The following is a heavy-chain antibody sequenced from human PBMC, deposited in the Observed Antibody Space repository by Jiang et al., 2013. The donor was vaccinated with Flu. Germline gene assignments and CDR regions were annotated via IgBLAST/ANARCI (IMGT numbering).Heavy chain of an antibody. CDR2: TYYRSKWYN. Sequence: SQTLSLTCAISGDSVSSNSAAWNWIRQSPSRGLEWLGRTYYRSKWYNDYAVSVKSRITINPDTSKNQFSLQLNSVTPEDTAVYYCAREVGRSRSTYGLLGWFDPWGQGTLVTVSS. D-gene: IGHD3-10*01. J-gene: IGHJ5*02. V-gene: IGHV6-1*01. CDR1: GDSVSSNSAA. CDR3: AREVGRSRSTYGLLGWFDP.